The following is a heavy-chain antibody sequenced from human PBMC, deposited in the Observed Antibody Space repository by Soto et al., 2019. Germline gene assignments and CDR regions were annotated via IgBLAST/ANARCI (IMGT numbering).Heavy chain of an antibody. CDR1: GFTFSSYS. Sequence: EVQLVESGGGLVQPGGSLRLSCAASGFTFSSYSMNWVRQAPGKGLEWLSYISSSISTMHYADSVKGRFTISRDNAKNSLYLQINSLSDEDTAVYYCAREVRDSAVADFDYWGQGTLVTVSP. V-gene: IGHV3-48*02. D-gene: IGHD5-18*01. J-gene: IGHJ4*02. CDR3: AREVRDSAVADFDY. CDR2: ISSSISTM.